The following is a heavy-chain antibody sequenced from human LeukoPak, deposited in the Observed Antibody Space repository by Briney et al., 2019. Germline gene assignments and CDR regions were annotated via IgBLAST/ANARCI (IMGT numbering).Heavy chain of an antibody. Sequence: PGGSLRLSCAASGFTFSNYPMSWVRQAPGRGLEWVSGISASAANTYFADSVKGRFTISRDNSNNTLYLQMNSLRAEDTAVYYCASGDCAYWGQGTLVTVSS. J-gene: IGHJ4*02. V-gene: IGHV3-23*01. D-gene: IGHD2-21*02. CDR2: ISASAANT. CDR3: ASGDCAY. CDR1: GFTFSNYP.